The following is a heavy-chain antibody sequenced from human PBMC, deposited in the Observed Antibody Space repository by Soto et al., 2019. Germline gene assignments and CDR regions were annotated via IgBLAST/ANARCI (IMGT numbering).Heavy chain of an antibody. Sequence: EVQLVESGGDLVKPGGSLRLSCAASGFSITNAWMTWVRQPPGKGLEWVGRIKSKTDGGTTDYVAPVKGRFTISRDDSKNTLYXQMNSLKTEXXAVXXXXXXXXXXXXXXXXXXXXXDVWGQGTTVTVSS. CDR1: GFSITNAW. CDR2: IKSKTDGGTT. J-gene: IGHJ6*02. V-gene: IGHV3-15*01. CDR3: XXXXXXXXXXXXXXXXXXDV.